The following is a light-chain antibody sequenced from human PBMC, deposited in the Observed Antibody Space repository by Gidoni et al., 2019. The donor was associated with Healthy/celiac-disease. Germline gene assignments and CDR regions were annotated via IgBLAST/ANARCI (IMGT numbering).Light chain of an antibody. Sequence: DILITHSPDSLAVSLCERATINCKSSQSVLYSSNNKNYVAWYQQKPGQPPKLLIYWASTREAGVPDRFSGSGSGTDFTLTISSLQAEDVAVYYCQQYYSTWTFGQGTKVEIK. CDR1: QSVLYSSNNKNY. CDR2: WAS. J-gene: IGKJ1*01. V-gene: IGKV4-1*01. CDR3: QQYYSTWT.